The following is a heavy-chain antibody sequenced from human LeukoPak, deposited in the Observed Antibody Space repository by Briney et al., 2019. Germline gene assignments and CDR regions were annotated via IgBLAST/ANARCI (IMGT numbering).Heavy chain of an antibody. CDR1: GFTFNTYW. Sequence: PGGSLRLSCTASGFTFNTYWMGWVRQAPGKGLEWVADIKEDGSDKYSVDSVKGRFTISRGNTKNSLYLHMDSLRAEDTAVYYCARDTYRFFDLWGRGTLVTVSS. CDR2: IKEDGSDK. CDR3: ARDTYRFFDL. J-gene: IGHJ2*01. V-gene: IGHV3-7*01.